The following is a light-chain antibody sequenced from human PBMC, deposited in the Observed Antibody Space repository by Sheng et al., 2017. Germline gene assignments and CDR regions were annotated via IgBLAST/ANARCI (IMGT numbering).Light chain of an antibody. V-gene: IGLV2-14*03. CDR2: DVS. J-gene: IGLJ3*02. CDR3: SSYTSSSTRV. CDR1: SSDTGGYNY. Sequence: QSALTQPASVSGSPGQSITISCTGTSSDTGGYNYVSWYRQHPGKAPELMLYDVSNRPSGVSNRFSGSKSGNTASLTISGLQAEDETDYYCSSYTSSSTRVFGGGTKLTVL.